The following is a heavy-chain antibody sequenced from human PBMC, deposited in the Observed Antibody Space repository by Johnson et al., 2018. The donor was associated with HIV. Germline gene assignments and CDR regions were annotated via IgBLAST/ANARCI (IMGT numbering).Heavy chain of an antibody. CDR3: ARVSYSSLALDF. J-gene: IGHJ3*01. CDR2: ISGPGGST. V-gene: IGHV3-23*04. CDR1: GFTFSDYA. D-gene: IGHD6-6*01. Sequence: VQLVESGGVVVQPGGSLRLSCAASGFTFSDYAMSWVRQAPGKGLEWVSTISGPGGSTYYPDSMKGRFTISRDNSMNTLYLQVNSLRLEDTAIYYCARVSYSSLALDFWGQGTMVTVSS.